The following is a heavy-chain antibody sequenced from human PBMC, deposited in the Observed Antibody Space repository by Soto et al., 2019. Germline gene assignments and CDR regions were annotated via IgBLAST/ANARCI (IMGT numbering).Heavy chain of an antibody. V-gene: IGHV1-69*01. Sequence: QVQLVQSGSEVKKPGSSVKVSCKASGGSFSSNPLSWVRQAPGQGLEWMAGIIPIFATVHYAQKFQGRVTITADESTSTAYMELTSLRCEDTAVYFCARGGRGYSLAPRYYFDYWGQGTLVTVSS. CDR3: ARGGRGYSLAPRYYFDY. D-gene: IGHD5-18*01. J-gene: IGHJ4*02. CDR1: GGSFSSNP. CDR2: IIPIFATV.